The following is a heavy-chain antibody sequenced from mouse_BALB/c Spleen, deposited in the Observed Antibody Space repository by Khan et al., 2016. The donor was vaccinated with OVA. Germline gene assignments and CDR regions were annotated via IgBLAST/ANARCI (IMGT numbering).Heavy chain of an antibody. D-gene: IGHD2-13*01. CDR1: GFTFSDYY. Sequence: EVQLVESGGGLVKPGGSLKLSCAASGFTFSDYYMYWVRQTPEKRLEWVATISDGGSYTYYPDSVKGRFTISRDDVKNNLYLQMSSLKSEDTVMYYCARGYYGDPFAYWGQGTLVTVSA. J-gene: IGHJ3*01. CDR2: ISDGGSYT. V-gene: IGHV5-4*02. CDR3: ARGYYGDPFAY.